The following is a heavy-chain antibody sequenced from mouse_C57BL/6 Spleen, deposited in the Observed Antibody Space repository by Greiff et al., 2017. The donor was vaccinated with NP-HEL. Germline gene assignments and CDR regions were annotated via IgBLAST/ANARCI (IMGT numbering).Heavy chain of an antibody. V-gene: IGHV1-15*01. D-gene: IGHD1-1*01. Sequence: QVQLQQSGAELVRPGASVTLSCKASGYTFTDYEMHWVKQTPVHGLEWIGAIDPETGGTAYNQKFKGKAILTADKSSSTAYMELRSLTSEDSAVYYCTCYGSSSAWFAYWGQGTLVTVSA. CDR3: TCYGSSSAWFAY. J-gene: IGHJ3*01. CDR2: IDPETGGT. CDR1: GYTFTDYE.